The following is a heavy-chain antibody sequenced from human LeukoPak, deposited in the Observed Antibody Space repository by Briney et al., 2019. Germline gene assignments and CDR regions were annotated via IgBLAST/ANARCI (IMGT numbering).Heavy chain of an antibody. J-gene: IGHJ6*03. D-gene: IGHD2-21*02. CDR1: GGSISSYY. CDR3: ARAPVVVTAIHYYYYYYMDV. CDR2: IYYSGST. Sequence: PSETLSLTCTVSGGSISSYYWSWIRQPPGKGLEWIGYIYYSGSTYYNPSLKSRVTISVDTSKNQFSLKLSSVTAADTAVYYCARAPVVVTAIHYYYYYYMDVWGKGTTVTVSS. V-gene: IGHV4-59*12.